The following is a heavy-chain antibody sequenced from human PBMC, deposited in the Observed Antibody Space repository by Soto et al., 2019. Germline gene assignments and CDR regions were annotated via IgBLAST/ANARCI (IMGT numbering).Heavy chain of an antibody. Sequence: SVKVSCKASGGTFSSYAISWVRQAPGQGLEWMGGIIPIFGTANYAQKFQGRVTITADKSTSTAYMELSSLRSEDTAVYYCARDEGTSGSGSYYVDYYYGMDVWGQGTTFTVSS. D-gene: IGHD3-10*01. CDR1: GGTFSSYA. J-gene: IGHJ6*02. CDR3: ARDEGTSGSGSYYVDYYYGMDV. CDR2: IIPIFGTA. V-gene: IGHV1-69*06.